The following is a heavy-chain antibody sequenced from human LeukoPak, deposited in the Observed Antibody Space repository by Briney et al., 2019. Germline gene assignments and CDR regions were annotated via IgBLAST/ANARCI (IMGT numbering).Heavy chain of an antibody. CDR2: INHSGST. CDR3: ARDSYYYGSGSLFDY. Sequence: KSSETLSLTCAVYGGSFSGYYWSWIRQPPGKGLEWIGEINHSGSTNYNPSLKSRVTISVDTSKNQFSLKLSSVTAADTGVYYCARDSYYYGSGSLFDYWGQGTLVTVSS. CDR1: GGSFSGYY. V-gene: IGHV4-34*01. D-gene: IGHD3-10*01. J-gene: IGHJ4*02.